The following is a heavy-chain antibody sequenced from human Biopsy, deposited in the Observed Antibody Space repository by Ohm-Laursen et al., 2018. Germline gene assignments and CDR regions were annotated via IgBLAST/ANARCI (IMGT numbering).Heavy chain of an antibody. CDR3: ARGQALKSFDY. CDR2: IYHSGST. V-gene: IGHV4-39*07. CDR1: GDSVSSGSFY. J-gene: IGHJ4*02. Sequence: GTLSLTCTVSGDSVSSGSFYWTWIRQPPGKRLEWIGSIYHSGSTYYNPSLKSRVTISVDTSKNQFSLKLSSVTAADTAGYYCARGQALKSFDYWGQGTLVTVSS.